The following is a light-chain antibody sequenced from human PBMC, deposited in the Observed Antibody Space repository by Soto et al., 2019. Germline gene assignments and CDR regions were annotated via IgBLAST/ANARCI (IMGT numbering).Light chain of an antibody. J-gene: IGLJ1*01. V-gene: IGLV2-14*01. CDR1: SSDVGGYNY. Sequence: QSALTQPASVSGSPGQSITISCTGTSSDVGGYNYVSWYQQHPGKAPKLMIYDVSNRPSGVSNRFSGSKSGNTASLTISGLQAEDEADYYCCSYAGSNLHYVFGLGTKVTVL. CDR3: CSYAGSNLHYV. CDR2: DVS.